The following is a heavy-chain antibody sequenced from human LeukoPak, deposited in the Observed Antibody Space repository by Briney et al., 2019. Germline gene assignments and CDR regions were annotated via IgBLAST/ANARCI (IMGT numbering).Heavy chain of an antibody. Sequence: ASVKVSCKASGYSFTRYFIHWVRQAPGQGLEWMGIIIPSDGSTSYAQKFQGRVTMTRDTSTSTVYMELSSLRSEDTAVYYCARGKVVTMVRGVIIPYFDYWGQGTLVTVSS. V-gene: IGHV1-46*01. CDR2: IIPSDGST. D-gene: IGHD3-10*01. CDR1: GYSFTRYF. CDR3: ARGKVVTMVRGVIIPYFDY. J-gene: IGHJ4*02.